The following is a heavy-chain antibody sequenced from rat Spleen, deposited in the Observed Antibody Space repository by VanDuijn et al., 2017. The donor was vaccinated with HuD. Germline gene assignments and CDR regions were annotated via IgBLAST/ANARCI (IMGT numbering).Heavy chain of an antibody. CDR3: ARYTYTGFMDA. D-gene: IGHD2-1*01. CDR2: IWSGGST. Sequence: QVQLQESGPGLVQPSQTLSLTCTVSGFSLTSYGVSWVRQPPGTGLEWIAAIWSGGSTYYNSALKSRLSISRDTSKSQVLLKMNSLQTEDTAMYFCARYTYTGFMDAWGQGASVTVSS. J-gene: IGHJ4*01. CDR1: GFSLTSYG. V-gene: IGHV2S8*01.